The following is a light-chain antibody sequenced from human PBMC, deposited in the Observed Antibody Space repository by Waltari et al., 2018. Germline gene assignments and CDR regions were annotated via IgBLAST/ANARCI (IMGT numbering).Light chain of an antibody. CDR3: QKYGTLPAT. CDR2: DAA. J-gene: IGKJ1*01. Sequence: ELMLTQSPGILSLSPGERATLSCRASQSISRYLAWYQQKPGQAPRLLIYDAASRATGIPDRFSGSGSGTDFSLTISRLEPEDSAVYYCQKYGTLPATFGQGTKVEIK. CDR1: QSISRY. V-gene: IGKV3-20*01.